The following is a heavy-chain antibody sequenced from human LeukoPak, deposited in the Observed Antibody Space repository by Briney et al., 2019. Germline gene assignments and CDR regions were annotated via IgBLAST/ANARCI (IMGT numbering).Heavy chain of an antibody. J-gene: IGHJ4*02. V-gene: IGHV3-66*01. CDR3: VRIGEGIFDY. CDR2: IYSGTST. CDR1: GFTVSSNY. Sequence: GGSLRLSCAASGFTVSSNYMSWVRQAPGKGLEWVSVIYSGTSTYYADSVKGRFTISRDNSKNTLYLQMNSLRAEDTAVYYCVRIGEGIFDYWGQGALVTVSS.